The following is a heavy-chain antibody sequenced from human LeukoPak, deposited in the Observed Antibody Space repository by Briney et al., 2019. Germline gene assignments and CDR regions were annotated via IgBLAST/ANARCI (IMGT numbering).Heavy chain of an antibody. D-gene: IGHD4-17*01. CDR3: ARSTVTHAGLDL. J-gene: IGHJ3*01. V-gene: IGHV1-3*04. Sequence: GASVKVSCKASGYTFVKYDIHWVRQAPGQRLEWMGWINTGNGDPKSSQKLQGRVTITRDTSASTAYMELSSLTSEDTALYYCARSTVTHAGLDLWGQGTMVSVSP. CDR2: INTGNGDP. CDR1: GYTFVKYD.